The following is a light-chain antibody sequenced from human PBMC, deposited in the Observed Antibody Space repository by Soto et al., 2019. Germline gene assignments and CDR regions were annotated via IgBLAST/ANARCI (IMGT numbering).Light chain of an antibody. CDR1: QRITSY. Sequence: EVVLTQSPATLPLSPGERATLSCRASQRITSYLAWYQHKPGQAPRLLIYGISNRATGIPDRFSGSGSGTEFTLTISSVQPEDVAIYYCQQYTNWPITFGQGTRLEIK. J-gene: IGKJ5*01. CDR3: QQYTNWPIT. V-gene: IGKV3D-15*01. CDR2: GIS.